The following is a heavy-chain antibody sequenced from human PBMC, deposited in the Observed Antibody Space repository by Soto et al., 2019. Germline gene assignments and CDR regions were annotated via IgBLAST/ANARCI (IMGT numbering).Heavy chain of an antibody. V-gene: IGHV4-39*01. CDR3: ARLQAAVPHY. D-gene: IGHD6-13*01. Sequence: QLQLQESGPGLVKPSETLSLTCTVSGDSISGSPYFWGWIRQPPGKGLEWIASIFYDGYTYYTPSLKSRAIISVDTSKNQFSLKLTSVAAADTAIYFCARLQAAVPHYWGQRTLVIVSS. CDR1: GDSISGSPYF. J-gene: IGHJ4*02. CDR2: IFYDGYT.